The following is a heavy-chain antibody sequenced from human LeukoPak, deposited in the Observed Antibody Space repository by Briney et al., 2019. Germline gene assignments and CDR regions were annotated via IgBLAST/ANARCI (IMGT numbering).Heavy chain of an antibody. J-gene: IGHJ6*02. CDR2: INPNSGGT. D-gene: IGHD2-2*01. CDR3: ARVGCSSTSCYRPDRYYYGMDV. Sequence: ASVKVSCKASGYTFTGYYMHWVRQAPGQGLEWMGWINPNSGGTNYAQKLQGRVTMTTDTSTSTAYMELRSLRSDDTAVYYCARVGCSSTSCYRPDRYYYGMDVWGQGTTVTVSS. CDR1: GYTFTGYY. V-gene: IGHV1-2*02.